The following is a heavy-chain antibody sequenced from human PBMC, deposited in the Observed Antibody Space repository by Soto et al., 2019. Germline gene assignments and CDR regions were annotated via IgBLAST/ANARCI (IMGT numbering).Heavy chain of an antibody. CDR3: TTDSYYYDSSGYYAEYFQH. CDR1: GFTFSNAW. Sequence: GGSLRLSCAASGFTFSNAWMSWVRQAPGKGLEWVGRIKSKTDGGTTDYAAPVKGRFTISRDDSKNTLYLQMSSLKTEDTAVYYCTTDSYYYDSSGYYAEYFQHWGQGTLVTVSS. CDR2: IKSKTDGGTT. J-gene: IGHJ1*01. D-gene: IGHD3-22*01. V-gene: IGHV3-15*01.